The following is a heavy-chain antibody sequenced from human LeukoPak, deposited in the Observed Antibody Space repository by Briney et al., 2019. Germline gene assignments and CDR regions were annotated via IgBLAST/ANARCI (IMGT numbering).Heavy chain of an antibody. D-gene: IGHD3-3*01. CDR1: GFTFSDYY. V-gene: IGHV3-11*04. CDR2: ISSSGSTI. J-gene: IGHJ4*02. CDR3: ARAGQHDFWSGYYFDY. Sequence: GGSLRLSCAASGFTFSDYYMSWIRQAPGKGLEWVSYISSSGSTIYYADSVKGRFTISRDNAKNSLYLQMNSLRAEDTAVYYCARAGQHDFWSGYYFDYWGQGTLVTVSS.